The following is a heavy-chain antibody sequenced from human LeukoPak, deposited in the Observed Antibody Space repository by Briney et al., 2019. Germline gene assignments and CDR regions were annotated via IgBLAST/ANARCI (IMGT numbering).Heavy chain of an antibody. CDR2: INHSGST. CDR3: ARPARVYVQYHCFDP. J-gene: IGHJ5*02. D-gene: IGHD3-10*02. Sequence: SETLSLTCAVYGGSFSGYYWSWIRQPPGKGLEWIGEINHSGSTNYNPSLKSRVTISVDTSKNQFSLKLSSVTAADTAVYYCARPARVYVQYHCFDPWGQGTLVNVSS. CDR1: GGSFSGYY. V-gene: IGHV4-34*01.